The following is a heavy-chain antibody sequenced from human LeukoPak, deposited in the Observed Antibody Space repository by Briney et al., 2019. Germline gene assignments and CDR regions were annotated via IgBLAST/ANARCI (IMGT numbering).Heavy chain of an antibody. V-gene: IGHV3-30*18. Sequence: GGSLRLSCAASGFTFSSYGMHWVRQAPGKGLEWVAVISYDGSNKYYADSVKGRFTISRDNSKNTLYLQMSSLRAEDTAVYYCAKDQGYYDSSGYHPFDYWGQGTLVTVSS. CDR2: ISYDGSNK. CDR1: GFTFSSYG. D-gene: IGHD3-22*01. CDR3: AKDQGYYDSSGYHPFDY. J-gene: IGHJ4*02.